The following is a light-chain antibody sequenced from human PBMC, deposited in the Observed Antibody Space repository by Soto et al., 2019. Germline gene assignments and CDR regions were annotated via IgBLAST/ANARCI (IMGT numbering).Light chain of an antibody. CDR3: QQRSNWPRT. V-gene: IGKV3-11*01. J-gene: IGKJ1*01. CDR1: QSVSSY. CDR2: DAS. Sequence: EIVLTHSRATLSLSPGERATLSCRASQSVSSYLAWYQQKPGQAPRLLIYDASNRATGIPAKFSGSGSGTGLTLTISSLEPEDFAVYYCQQRSNWPRTVGQWTKVDIK.